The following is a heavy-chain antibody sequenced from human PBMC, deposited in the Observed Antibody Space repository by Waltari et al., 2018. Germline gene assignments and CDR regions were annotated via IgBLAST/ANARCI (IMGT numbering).Heavy chain of an antibody. Sequence: EVQLVESGGGLVKPGGSLRLSCAASGFTFSNAWMSWVRQAPGQGLEWVGRIKSKTDGGTTDYAAPVKGRFTISRDDSKNTLYLQMNSLKTEDTAVYYCTTPPGGGYCSSTSCGDYWGQGTLVTVSS. J-gene: IGHJ4*02. CDR2: IKSKTDGGTT. V-gene: IGHV3-15*01. D-gene: IGHD2-2*01. CDR3: TTPPGGGYCSSTSCGDY. CDR1: GFTFSNAW.